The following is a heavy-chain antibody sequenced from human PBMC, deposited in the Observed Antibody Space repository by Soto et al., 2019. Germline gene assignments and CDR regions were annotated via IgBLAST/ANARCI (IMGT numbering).Heavy chain of an antibody. CDR1: GYTFTNFG. Sequence: ASVKVSCKASGYTFTNFGISWVRQAPGQGLEWMGWISAYNGNTNYAQKLQGRVTMTTDTSTSTAYMELSSLRSEDTAVYYCARAPYDILTGYLAIDYWGQG. V-gene: IGHV1-18*01. CDR3: ARAPYDILTGYLAIDY. J-gene: IGHJ4*02. D-gene: IGHD3-9*01. CDR2: ISAYNGNT.